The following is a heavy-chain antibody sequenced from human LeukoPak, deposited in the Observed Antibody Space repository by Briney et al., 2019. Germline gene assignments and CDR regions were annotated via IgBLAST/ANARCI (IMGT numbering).Heavy chain of an antibody. CDR2: ISYDGSNK. V-gene: IGHV3-30-3*01. J-gene: IGHJ4*02. CDR3: ARAQGSYPDY. CDR1: AFTFGSYA. Sequence: PGGSLRLSCAASAFTFGSYAMHWVREAPGKGLEWVAVISYDGSNKYYADSVKGRFTISRDNSKNTLYLQMNSLRAEDTAVYYCARAQGSYPDYWGQGTLVTVSS. D-gene: IGHD1-26*01.